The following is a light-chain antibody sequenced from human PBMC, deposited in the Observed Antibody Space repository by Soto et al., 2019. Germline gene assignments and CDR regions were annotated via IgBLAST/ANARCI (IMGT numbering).Light chain of an antibody. J-gene: IGLJ1*01. Sequence: QSVLTQPPSVSGAPGQRVTISCTGSSSNIGAGYDVHWYQQLPGTAPKLLIYGNSNRPSGVPDRFSGSKSGTSASLAITGRQAEDEAEYYCQSYDSSLSVYYVFGTGTKVTVL. CDR1: SSNIGAGYD. CDR3: QSYDSSLSVYYV. V-gene: IGLV1-40*01. CDR2: GNS.